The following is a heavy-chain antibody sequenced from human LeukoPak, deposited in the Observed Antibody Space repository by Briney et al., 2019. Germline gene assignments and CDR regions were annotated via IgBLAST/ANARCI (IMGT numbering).Heavy chain of an antibody. CDR2: ISGYNGNT. D-gene: IGHD3-22*01. CDR3: ARGRYYDSGGYDEAFDI. Sequence: ASVKVSCKACDYTFSSYGISWVRQDPGQGLEWMGWISGYNGNTKYAQNLQGRVTMTTDTSTTTAYMELRSLRSDDTAVYYCARGRYYDSGGYDEAFDIWGQGTAVTLSS. V-gene: IGHV1-18*01. J-gene: IGHJ3*02. CDR1: DYTFSSYG.